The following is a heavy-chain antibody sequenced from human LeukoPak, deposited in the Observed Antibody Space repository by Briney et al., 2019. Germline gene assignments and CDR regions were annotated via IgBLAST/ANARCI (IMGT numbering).Heavy chain of an antibody. Sequence: PSETLSLTCTVSGYSISSGYYWGWIRQPPGKGLEWIGSIYHSGSTYYNPSLKSRVTISVDTSKNQFSLKLSSVTAADTAVYYCARDRSYYYDSSDAFDVWGQGTMVTVSS. CDR2: IYHSGST. CDR1: GYSISSGYY. V-gene: IGHV4-38-2*02. D-gene: IGHD3-22*01. CDR3: ARDRSYYYDSSDAFDV. J-gene: IGHJ3*01.